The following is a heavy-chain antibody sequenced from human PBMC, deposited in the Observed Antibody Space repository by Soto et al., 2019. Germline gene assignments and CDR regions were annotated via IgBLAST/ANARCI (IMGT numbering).Heavy chain of an antibody. CDR3: ARLYDSSGYQHYFDY. CDR1: GYSISNGYF. Sequence: PSETLSLTCAVSGYSISNGYFWGWIRQPPGKGLEYIGTMLHSGTTYYNPSLKSRVTISVDTSKNQFSLKLSSVTAADTAVYFCARLYDSSGYQHYFDYWGQGTPVTVSS. CDR2: MLHSGTT. D-gene: IGHD3-22*01. V-gene: IGHV4-38-2*01. J-gene: IGHJ4*02.